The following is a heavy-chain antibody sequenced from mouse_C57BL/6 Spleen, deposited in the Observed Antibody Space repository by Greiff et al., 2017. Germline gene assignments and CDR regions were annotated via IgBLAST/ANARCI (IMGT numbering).Heavy chain of an antibody. CDR3: ARSGYGNYAYYFDY. V-gene: IGHV1-52*01. CDR2: IDPSDSET. D-gene: IGHD2-10*02. J-gene: IGHJ2*01. CDR1: GYTFTSYW. Sequence: QVQLQQPGAELVRPGSSVKLSCKASGYTFTSYWMHWVKQRPIQGLEWIGNIDPSDSETHYNQKFKDKATLTVDKSSSTAYMQLSSLTSEDSAVYDCARSGYGNYAYYFDYWGQGTTLTVSS.